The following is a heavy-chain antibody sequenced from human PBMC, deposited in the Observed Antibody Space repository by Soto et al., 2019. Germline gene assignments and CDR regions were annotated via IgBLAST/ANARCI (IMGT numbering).Heavy chain of an antibody. CDR2: IWYDGSNK. V-gene: IGHV3-33*01. Sequence: QVQLVESGGGVVQPGRSLRLSCAASGFTFSSYGMHWVRQAPGKGLEWVAVIWYDGSNKYYADSVKGRFTISRDNSKNTLYLQMNSLRAEYTAVYYCAREGTVTTYFDYWGQGTLVTVSS. D-gene: IGHD4-17*01. J-gene: IGHJ4*02. CDR1: GFTFSSYG. CDR3: AREGTVTTYFDY.